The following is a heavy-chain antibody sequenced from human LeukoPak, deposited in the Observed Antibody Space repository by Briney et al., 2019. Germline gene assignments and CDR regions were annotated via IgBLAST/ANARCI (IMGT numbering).Heavy chain of an antibody. J-gene: IGHJ3*02. V-gene: IGHV3-30-3*01. CDR3: ASSRHDVFDI. CDR1: GFTFSSYA. CDR2: ISYDGSNK. D-gene: IGHD1-1*01. Sequence: GRSLRLSCEASGFTFSSYAMHWVRQAPGKGLEWVALISYDGSNKYYADSVKGRFTISRDNSKNTLYLQMNSLRAEDTAVYYCASSRHDVFDIWGQGTMVTVSS.